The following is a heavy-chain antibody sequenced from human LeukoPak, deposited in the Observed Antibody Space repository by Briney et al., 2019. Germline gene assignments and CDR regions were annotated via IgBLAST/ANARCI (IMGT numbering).Heavy chain of an antibody. V-gene: IGHV4-34*01. D-gene: IGHD3-22*01. CDR3: ARRRLTMIVVTKGRAFDI. Sequence: SETLSLTCAVYGGSFSGHYWSWIRQPPGKGLEWIGEINHSGSTNYNPSLKSRVTISVDTSKNQFSLKLSSVTAADTAVYYCARRRLTMIVVTKGRAFDIWGQGTMVTVSS. CDR2: INHSGST. J-gene: IGHJ3*02. CDR1: GGSFSGHY.